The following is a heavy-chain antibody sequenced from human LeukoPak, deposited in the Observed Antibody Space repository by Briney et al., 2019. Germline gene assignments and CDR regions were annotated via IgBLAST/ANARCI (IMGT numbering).Heavy chain of an antibody. D-gene: IGHD6-19*01. J-gene: IGHJ6*02. CDR1: GFTFSDYY. V-gene: IGHV3-11*05. Sequence: GGSLRLSCAASGFTFSDYYMGWIRQAPGKGLEWVSFISSTSSYIKDADSVKGRFTISRDNSKNTLYLQMNSLRAEDTAVYYCAKDIGGSGWSFNGMDVWGQGTTVTVSS. CDR2: ISSTSSYI. CDR3: AKDIGGSGWSFNGMDV.